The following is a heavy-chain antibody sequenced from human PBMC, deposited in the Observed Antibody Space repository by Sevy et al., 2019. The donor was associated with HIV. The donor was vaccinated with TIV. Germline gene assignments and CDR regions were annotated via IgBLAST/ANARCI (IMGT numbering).Heavy chain of an antibody. Sequence: GESLKISCKGSGFRFTNYWIGWVRQMPGRGLEWVGIIYPGDSDTRYSPSFQGRVTISADKSISTAYLQWGSLKAPDTAMYKCARQSRDSRGYTDYWGQGTLVTVSS. D-gene: IGHD6-25*01. J-gene: IGHJ4*02. CDR3: ARQSRDSRGYTDY. CDR1: GFRFTNYW. V-gene: IGHV5-51*01. CDR2: IYPGDSDT.